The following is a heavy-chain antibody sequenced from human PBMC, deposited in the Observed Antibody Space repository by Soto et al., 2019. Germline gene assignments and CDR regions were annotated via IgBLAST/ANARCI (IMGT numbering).Heavy chain of an antibody. CDR3: ARDRRGSYSTSDY. V-gene: IGHV3-7*01. J-gene: IGHJ4*02. CDR1: GFTFSSYW. D-gene: IGHD1-26*01. Sequence: GGSLRLSCAASGFTFSSYWMSWVRQAPGKGLEWVANIKQDGSEKYYVDSVKGRFTISRDNARNSLYLQMNSLRAEDTAVYYCARDRRGSYSTSDYWGQGTLVTVSS. CDR2: IKQDGSEK.